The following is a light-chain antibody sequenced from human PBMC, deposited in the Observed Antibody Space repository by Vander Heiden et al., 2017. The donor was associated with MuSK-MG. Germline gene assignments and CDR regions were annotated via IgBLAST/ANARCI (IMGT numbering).Light chain of an antibody. V-gene: IGKV1-39*01. CDR2: GTS. Sequence: DIQMTQSPSSLSASIGDRVTITCRASQTIRGALNWYQQKPGKAPKILSQGTSSLQSGVSSRVSGSGSGTDFTLTISSLQPEDFATYYCQENDNMPPYIFGQGTKLEIK. CDR3: QENDNMPPYI. CDR1: QTIRGA. J-gene: IGKJ2*01.